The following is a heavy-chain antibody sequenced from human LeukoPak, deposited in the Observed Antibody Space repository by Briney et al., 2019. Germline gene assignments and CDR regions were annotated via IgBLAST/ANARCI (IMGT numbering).Heavy chain of an antibody. CDR3: ARDLPLRWGGR. CDR2: IIPIFGTA. Sequence: SVKVSCKASGGTFSSYAISWVGQAPGQGLEWMGGIIPIFGTANYAQKFQGRVTITADESTSTAYMELSSLRSEDTAVYYCARDLPLRWGGRWGQGTLVTVSS. J-gene: IGHJ4*02. D-gene: IGHD4-23*01. CDR1: GGTFSSYA. V-gene: IGHV1-69*13.